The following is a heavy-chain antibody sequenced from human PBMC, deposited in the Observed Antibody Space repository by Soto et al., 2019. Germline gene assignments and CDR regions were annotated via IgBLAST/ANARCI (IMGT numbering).Heavy chain of an antibody. J-gene: IGHJ4*02. CDR2: ISGSGGST. Sequence: EVQLLESGGGLVQPGGSLRLSCAASGFTFSSYAMSWVRQAPGKGLEWVSAISGSGGSTYYADSVKGRFTISRDNSKNTLHLQLSSLRAEDTAVYYCAKEGGIVGTRDYWGQGTLVTVSS. CDR3: AKEGGIVGTRDY. CDR1: GFTFSSYA. D-gene: IGHD1-26*01. V-gene: IGHV3-23*01.